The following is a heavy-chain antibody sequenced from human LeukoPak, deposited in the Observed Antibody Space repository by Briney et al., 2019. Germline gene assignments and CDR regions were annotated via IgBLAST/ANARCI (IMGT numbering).Heavy chain of an antibody. D-gene: IGHD2-8*01. Sequence: PSETLSLTRTVSGGSISSGGYYWSWIRQHPGKGLEWIGYIYYSGSTYYNPPLKSRVTISVDASKNQFSLKLSSVTAADTAVYYCARAAYATATWNFDYWGQGTLVTVSS. CDR2: IYYSGST. J-gene: IGHJ4*02. CDR3: ARAAYATATWNFDY. CDR1: GGSISSGGYY. V-gene: IGHV4-31*03.